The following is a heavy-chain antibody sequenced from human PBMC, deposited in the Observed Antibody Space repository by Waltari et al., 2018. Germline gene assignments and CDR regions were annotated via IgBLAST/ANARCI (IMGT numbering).Heavy chain of an antibody. CDR1: GDSVGSNY. J-gene: IGHJ5*02. CDR3: ARETRHGDWFDP. V-gene: IGHV4-4*07. Sequence: QVQLHESGPGLVQPSETLSLACPVSGDSVGSNYWSWIRQSAGKGMEWIGRICVGGTTNYNPALSGRVSMSVDMSKNQIFLKIMSVTAADTGVYYCARETRHGDWFDPWGQGTLVTVSS. CDR2: ICVGGTT. D-gene: IGHD3-16*01.